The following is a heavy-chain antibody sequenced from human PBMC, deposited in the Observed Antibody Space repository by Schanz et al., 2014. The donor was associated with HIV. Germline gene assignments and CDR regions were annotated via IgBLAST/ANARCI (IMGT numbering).Heavy chain of an antibody. J-gene: IGHJ4*02. Sequence: QVQLVQSGAEVREPGASVKVSCKASGYTFNTYDINWVRQAPGQGLEWMGWMNPNRGNAGFAQKLQGRVTMTTDTSKSTASRPVCSLLSDPTAVYVCARDSGWSGWKGDCFDYWGQGTLVTVSS. V-gene: IGHV1-8*01. CDR2: MNPNRGNA. CDR1: GYTFNTYD. D-gene: IGHD1-1*01. CDR3: ARDSGWSGWKGDCFDY.